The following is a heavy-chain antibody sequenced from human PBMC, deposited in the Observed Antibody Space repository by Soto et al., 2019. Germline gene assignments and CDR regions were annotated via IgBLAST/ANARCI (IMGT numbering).Heavy chain of an antibody. D-gene: IGHD3-16*02. CDR3: AHKTMITFGRVSVTAFDI. J-gene: IGHJ3*02. V-gene: IGHV2-5*02. Sequence: QITLKESGPTLVKPTQTLTLTCTFSGFSLSTSGVGVGWIRQPPGKALEWLALIYWDDDKRYSPSLKRRLTVTKDTSKSQVVITMANMDPVDTASYYCAHKTMITFGRVSVTAFDIWGQGTMVAVSS. CDR2: IYWDDDK. CDR1: GFSLSTSGVG.